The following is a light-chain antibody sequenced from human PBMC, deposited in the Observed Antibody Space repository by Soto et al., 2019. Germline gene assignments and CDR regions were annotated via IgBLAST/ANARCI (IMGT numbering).Light chain of an antibody. Sequence: QSVLTQPASVSGSPGQSITISCTGTSGDIGSYNRVSWYQQHPGKAPKLIIYEVTDRPSGVSNRCSGSKSGNTASLTISGLQAEDEAEYYCSSYTNSKTRACVFGTGTKVTVL. CDR2: EVT. CDR1: SGDIGSYNR. V-gene: IGLV2-14*01. J-gene: IGLJ1*01. CDR3: SSYTNSKTRACV.